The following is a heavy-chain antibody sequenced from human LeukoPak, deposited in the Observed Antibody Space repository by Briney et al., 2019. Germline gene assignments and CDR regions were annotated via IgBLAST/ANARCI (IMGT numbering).Heavy chain of an antibody. CDR3: ARVGSSSWSDAFDI. V-gene: IGHV1-2*02. CDR2: INPNSGGT. J-gene: IGHJ3*02. Sequence: ASVKVSRKASGYTFTGYYMHWVRQAPGQGLEWMGWINPNSGGTNYAQKFQGRVTMTRDTSISTAYMELSRLRSDDTAVYYCARVGSSSWSDAFDIWGQGTMVTVSS. D-gene: IGHD6-13*01. CDR1: GYTFTGYY.